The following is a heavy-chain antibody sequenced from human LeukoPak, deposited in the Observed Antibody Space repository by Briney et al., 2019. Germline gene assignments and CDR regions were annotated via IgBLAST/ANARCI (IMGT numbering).Heavy chain of an antibody. Sequence: GGSLRLSCAASGFTFSSYAMSWVRQAAGKGLEWVSSISGSGGSTYYADSVKGRFTISRDNSKNTLYLQMNSLRAEDTAIYYCAKGTLSTLGSCSSTSCYAHYYAMDVRGQGTTVTVSS. V-gene: IGHV3-23*01. CDR2: ISGSGGST. CDR3: AKGTLSTLGSCSSTSCYAHYYAMDV. J-gene: IGHJ6*02. D-gene: IGHD2-2*01. CDR1: GFTFSSYA.